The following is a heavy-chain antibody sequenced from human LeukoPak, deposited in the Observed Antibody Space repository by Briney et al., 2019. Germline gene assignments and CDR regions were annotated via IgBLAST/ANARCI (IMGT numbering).Heavy chain of an antibody. Sequence: SETLSLTCAVYGGPFSGYYWSWIRQPPGKGLEWIGEINHSGSTNYNPSLKSRVTISVDTSKNQFSLKLSSVTAADTAVYYCARLGGNSAHFDYWGQGTLVTVSS. CDR2: INHSGST. CDR3: ARLGGNSAHFDY. J-gene: IGHJ4*02. D-gene: IGHD2-21*02. CDR1: GGPFSGYY. V-gene: IGHV4-34*01.